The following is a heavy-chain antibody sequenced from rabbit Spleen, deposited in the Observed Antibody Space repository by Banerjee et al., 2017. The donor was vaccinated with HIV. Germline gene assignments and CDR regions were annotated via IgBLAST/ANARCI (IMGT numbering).Heavy chain of an antibody. J-gene: IGHJ4*01. CDR3: ARDLDGVIGWNFGW. CDR2: IYGENDGIT. CDR1: GFDLSNGYY. V-gene: IGHV1S45*01. D-gene: IGHD1-1*01. Sequence: QQQLEESGGGLVKPEGSLTLTCKGSGFDLSNGYYMCWVRQAPGKGLEWIGCIYGENDGITHYANWAKGRFTISKTSSTTVTLQLNSLPAADTATYFCARDLDGVIGWNFGWWGPGTLVTVS.